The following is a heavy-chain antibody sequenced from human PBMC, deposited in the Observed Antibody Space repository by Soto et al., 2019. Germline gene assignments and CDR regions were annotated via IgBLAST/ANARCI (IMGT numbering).Heavy chain of an antibody. CDR3: ARGPGGDYYYYGMDV. D-gene: IGHD6-25*01. Sequence: QVQLVESGGGVVQPGRSLRLSCAASGFTFSSYGMHWVRQAPGKGLEWVAVIWYDGSNKYYADSVKCQFTISRDNYKNTLYLKMNSLRAEDTAVYYCARGPGGDYYYYGMDVWGQGTTVTVSS. J-gene: IGHJ6*02. CDR2: IWYDGSNK. V-gene: IGHV3-33*01. CDR1: GFTFSSYG.